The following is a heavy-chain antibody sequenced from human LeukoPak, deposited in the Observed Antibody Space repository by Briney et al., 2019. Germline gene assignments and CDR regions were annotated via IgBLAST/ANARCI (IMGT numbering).Heavy chain of an antibody. CDR3: ARSRGYSYGPRQAFDI. Sequence: TSETLSLTCTVSGGSISSGSYYWSWIRQPAGKGLEWIGRIYTSGSTKYNPSLKSRVTISVDTSKNQFSLKLSSVTAADTAVYYSARSRGYSYGPRQAFDIWGQGTMVTVSS. J-gene: IGHJ3*02. V-gene: IGHV4-61*02. CDR1: GGSISSGSYY. CDR2: IYTSGST. D-gene: IGHD5-18*01.